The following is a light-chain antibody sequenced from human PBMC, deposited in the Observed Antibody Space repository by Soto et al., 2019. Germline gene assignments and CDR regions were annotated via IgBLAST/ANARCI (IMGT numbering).Light chain of an antibody. CDR1: QNIRGNE. CDR2: GGS. CDR3: QDYGTSHPWT. V-gene: IGKV3-20*01. J-gene: IGKJ1*01. Sequence: EVVLTQSPGALSLSPGEGVTLSCRASQNIRGNELAWYRQKRGQAPRLLIYGGSSRAEGIPDRFSGRGTGTNFTLTISRLEPEDSAVSYCQDYGTSHPWTFGQGTKLEIK.